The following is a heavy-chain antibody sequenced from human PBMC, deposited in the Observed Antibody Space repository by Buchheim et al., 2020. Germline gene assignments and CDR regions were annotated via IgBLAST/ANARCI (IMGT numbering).Heavy chain of an antibody. CDR3: ARPSKSDILTGYTPYGMDV. CDR2: IYYSGST. Sequence: QLQLQESGPGLVKPSETLSLTCTVSGGSISSSSYYWGWIRQPPGKGLEWIGSIYYSGSTYYNPSLKSRVTISVDTSKNQFSLKLSSVTAADTAVYYCARPSKSDILTGYTPYGMDVWGQGTT. J-gene: IGHJ6*02. D-gene: IGHD3-9*01. V-gene: IGHV4-39*01. CDR1: GGSISSSSYY.